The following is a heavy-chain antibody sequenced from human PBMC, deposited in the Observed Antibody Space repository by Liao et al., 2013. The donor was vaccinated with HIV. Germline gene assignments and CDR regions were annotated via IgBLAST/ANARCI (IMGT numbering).Heavy chain of an antibody. V-gene: IGHV4-39*07. CDR1: GGSISSSSYY. CDR3: ARAFSLSDAFDI. CDR2: IYYSGST. Sequence: QLQLQESGPGLVKPSETLSLTCTVSGGSISSSSYYWGWIRQPPGKGLEWIGSIYYSGSTYYNPSLRSRVTISVDTSKNQFSLKLSSVTAADTAVYYCARAFSLSDAFDIWGQGTMVTVSS. J-gene: IGHJ3*02.